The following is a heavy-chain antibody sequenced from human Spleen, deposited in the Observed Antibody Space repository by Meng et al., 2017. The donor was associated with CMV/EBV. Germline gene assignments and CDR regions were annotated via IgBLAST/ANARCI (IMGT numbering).Heavy chain of an antibody. V-gene: IGHV3-48*04. J-gene: IGHJ4*02. CDR1: GFTFSTYS. D-gene: IGHD3-3*01. Sequence: GGSLRLSCAASGFTFSTYSMNWVRQVPGKGLEWVSYISSSSRTRYYADSVKGRFTISRDNAENSLHLQMNSLRAEDTAVYYCARGVRYLEWLPHFFDYWGQGTLVTVSS. CDR3: ARGVRYLEWLPHFFDY. CDR2: ISSSSRTR.